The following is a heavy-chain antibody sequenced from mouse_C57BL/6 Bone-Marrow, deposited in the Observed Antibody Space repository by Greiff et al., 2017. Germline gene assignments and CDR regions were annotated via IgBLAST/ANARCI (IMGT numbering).Heavy chain of an antibody. J-gene: IGHJ4*01. CDR1: GYTFTSYW. CDR2: IYPSDSET. V-gene: IGHV1-61*01. D-gene: IGHD1-1*01. CDR3: ARGTTVVAPYYAMDY. Sequence: QVQLQQPGAELVRPGSSVKLSCKASGYTFTSYWMDWVKQRPGQGLEWIGNIYPSDSETHYNQKFKDKATLTVDKSSSTAYMQLSSLTSEDSAVYYCARGTTVVAPYYAMDYWGQGTSVTVSS.